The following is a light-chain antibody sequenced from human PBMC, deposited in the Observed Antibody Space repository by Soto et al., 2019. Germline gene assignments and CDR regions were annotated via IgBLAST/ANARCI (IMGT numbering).Light chain of an antibody. CDR1: SSNIGAGYD. Sequence: QSVLTQPPSVSGAPGQRVTISCTGSSSNIGAGYDVHWYQPLPGTAPKLLIYGNSNRPSGVPDRFSGSKSGTSASLAITGLQAEDEADYYCQSYDSSLSDLRVVFGGGTKLTVL. CDR3: QSYDSSLSDLRVV. CDR2: GNS. V-gene: IGLV1-40*01. J-gene: IGLJ2*01.